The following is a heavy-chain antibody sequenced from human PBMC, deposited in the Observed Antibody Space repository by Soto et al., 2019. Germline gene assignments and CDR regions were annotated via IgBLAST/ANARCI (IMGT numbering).Heavy chain of an antibody. Sequence: GGSLRLSCAASGFTFSSYSMNWVRQAPGKGLEWVSSISSSSSYIYYADSVKGRFTISRDNAKNSLYLQMNSLRAEDTAVYYCARGLRGSGSYYNYYFDYWGQGTLVTVSS. D-gene: IGHD3-10*01. V-gene: IGHV3-21*01. J-gene: IGHJ4*02. CDR1: GFTFSSYS. CDR2: ISSSSSYI. CDR3: ARGLRGSGSYYNYYFDY.